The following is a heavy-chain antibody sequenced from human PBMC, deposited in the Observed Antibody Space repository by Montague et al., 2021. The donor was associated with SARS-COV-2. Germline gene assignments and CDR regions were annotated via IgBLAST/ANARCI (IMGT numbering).Heavy chain of an antibody. J-gene: IGHJ6*02. V-gene: IGHV4-34*01. Sequence: SEILSLTCTAYGGSLSGYYWSWIRQPPGMGLEWIGEIHQSGSTSYNPSLNGRVTISVDTSKNQFSLKLNSVTVADTAIFYCARGKRCRGGSCHWWIRSSYYALDVWGQGTTVTVSS. CDR2: IHQSGST. D-gene: IGHD2-15*01. CDR1: GGSLSGYY. CDR3: ARGKRCRGGSCHWWIRSSYYALDV.